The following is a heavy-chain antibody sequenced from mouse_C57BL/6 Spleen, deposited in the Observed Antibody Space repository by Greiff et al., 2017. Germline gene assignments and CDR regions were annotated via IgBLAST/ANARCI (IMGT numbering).Heavy chain of an antibody. CDR1: GYTFTSYT. V-gene: IGHV1-4*01. CDR3: ARSSNYVYAMDY. Sequence: QVQLKESGAELARPGASVKMSCKASGYTFTSYTMHWVKQRPGQGLEWIGYINPSSGYTKYNQKFKDKATLPADKSSSTAYMQLSSLTSEDSAVYYCARSSNYVYAMDYWGQGTSVTVSS. D-gene: IGHD2-5*01. CDR2: INPSSGYT. J-gene: IGHJ4*01.